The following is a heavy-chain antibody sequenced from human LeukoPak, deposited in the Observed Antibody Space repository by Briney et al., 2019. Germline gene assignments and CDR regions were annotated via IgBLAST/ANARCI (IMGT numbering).Heavy chain of an antibody. CDR3: ARRDDSSGYHKIFDY. CDR2: INTSGST. D-gene: IGHD3-22*01. CDR1: GGSISSYY. V-gene: IGHV4-4*07. J-gene: IGHJ4*02. Sequence: PSETLSLTCTVSGGSISSYYWNWIRQPAGKGLEWIGRINTSGSTNYNPSLKSRVTMSVDTSKNQFYLKLSSLTAADTAVYYCARRDDSSGYHKIFDYWGPGTLVTVSS.